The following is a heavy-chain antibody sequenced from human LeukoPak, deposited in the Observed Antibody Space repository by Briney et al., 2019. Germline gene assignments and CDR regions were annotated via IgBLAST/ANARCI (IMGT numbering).Heavy chain of an antibody. V-gene: IGHV1-69*13. Sequence: ASVKVSCKASGGTFSSYAISWVRQAPGQGLEWMGGIIPIFGTANYAQKFQGRVTITADESTSTAYMELSSLRSEDTAVYYCAREIRSRNGFDYWGQGTLVTVSS. CDR1: GGTFSSYA. CDR2: IIPIFGTA. D-gene: IGHD1-14*01. CDR3: AREIRSRNGFDY. J-gene: IGHJ4*02.